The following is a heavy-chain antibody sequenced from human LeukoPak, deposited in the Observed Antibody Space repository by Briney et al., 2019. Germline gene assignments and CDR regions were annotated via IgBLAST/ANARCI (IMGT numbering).Heavy chain of an antibody. CDR2: IIPIFGTA. CDR3: ASSYYDSSGYYYGDDY. V-gene: IGHV1-69*05. Sequence: ASVKVSCKASGGTFSSYAISWVRQAPGQGLEWMGGIIPIFGTANYAQKFQGRVTITTDESTSTAYMELSSLRSEDTAVYYCASSYYDSSGYYYGDDYWGQGTLVTVSS. J-gene: IGHJ4*02. D-gene: IGHD3-22*01. CDR1: GGTFSSYA.